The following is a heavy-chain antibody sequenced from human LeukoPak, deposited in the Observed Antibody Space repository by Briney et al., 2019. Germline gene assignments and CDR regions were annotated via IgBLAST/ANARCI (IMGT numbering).Heavy chain of an antibody. V-gene: IGHV1-2*02. CDR2: INPNSGGT. Sequence: ASVKVSCKASGYTFTGYYMHWVRQAPGQGLEWMGWINPNSGGTNYAQKFRGRVTMTRDTSISTAYMELSRLRSDDTAVYYCARDGYHWDAFDIWGQGTMVTVSS. J-gene: IGHJ3*02. CDR1: GYTFTGYY. CDR3: ARDGYHWDAFDI. D-gene: IGHD5-12*01.